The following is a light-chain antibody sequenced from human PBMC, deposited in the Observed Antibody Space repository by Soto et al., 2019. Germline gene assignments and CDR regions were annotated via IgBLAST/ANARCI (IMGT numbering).Light chain of an antibody. Sequence: EIVLTQSPATLSLSPGERATLSCSASQTVRNNNLAWYQQKPGQAPRVLIYGASTRATGIPTRFSGSGSGTEFTLTISCLQSEDFAVYYCQQYSDWPLTFGGGTKVEI. CDR1: QTVRNNN. CDR2: GAS. V-gene: IGKV3-15*01. CDR3: QQYSDWPLT. J-gene: IGKJ4*01.